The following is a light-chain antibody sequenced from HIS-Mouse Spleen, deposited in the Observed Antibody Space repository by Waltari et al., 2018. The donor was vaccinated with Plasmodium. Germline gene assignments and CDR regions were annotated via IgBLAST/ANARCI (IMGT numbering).Light chain of an antibody. CDR3: YSTDSSGNHRV. CDR1: PSPHNY. CDR2: EDS. V-gene: IGLV3-10*01. J-gene: IGLJ3*02. Sequence: LPPPPSVPVPPAQPPRTTCSAHPSPHNYARWYQQKSGQAPVLVIYEDSKRPSGIPERFSGSSSGTMATLTISGAQVEDEADYYYYSTDSSGNHRVFGGGTKLTVL.